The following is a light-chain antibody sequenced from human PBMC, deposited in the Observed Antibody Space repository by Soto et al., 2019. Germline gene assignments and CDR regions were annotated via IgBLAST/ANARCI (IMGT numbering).Light chain of an antibody. Sequence: QSVLTQPPSVSGAPGQGVTISCTGSSSNIGAGYDVHWYQQLPGTAPKLLIYGNFNRPSGVPDRFSGSKSGTSASLAITGLQADDESDYYCQSYDSSVSGWVFGGGTKLTVL. V-gene: IGLV1-40*01. CDR3: QSYDSSVSGWV. CDR2: GNF. J-gene: IGLJ3*02. CDR1: SSNIGAGYD.